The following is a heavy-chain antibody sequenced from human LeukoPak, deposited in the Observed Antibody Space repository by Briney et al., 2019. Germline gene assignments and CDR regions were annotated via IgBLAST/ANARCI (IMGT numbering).Heavy chain of an antibody. CDR2: IYTSGCT. V-gene: IGHV4-61*02. CDR1: GGSISSGSYY. Sequence: SQTLSLTCTVSGGSISSGSYYWSWIRQPAGKGLEWIGRIYTSGCTNYNPSLKSRVTISVDTSKNQFSLKLSSVTAADTAVYYCARSRWGYYYYYMDVWGKGTTVTVSS. D-gene: IGHD1-26*01. CDR3: ARSRWGYYYYYMDV. J-gene: IGHJ6*03.